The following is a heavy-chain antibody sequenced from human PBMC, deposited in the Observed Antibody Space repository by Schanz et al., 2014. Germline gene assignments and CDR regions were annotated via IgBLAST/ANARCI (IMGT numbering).Heavy chain of an antibody. Sequence: QVQVIQSGPEVKKPGASVKVSCKASGYTFTNHYLHWVRQAPGQGLEWMGRISPSRGGTNYAQNFQGRVTMTKDTSINTVYMELSTLTSDDTAVYYCARESVSRTGLFDPWGQGTLVTVSS. V-gene: IGHV1-2*06. J-gene: IGHJ5*02. CDR3: ARESVSRTGLFDP. CDR1: GYTFTNHY. CDR2: ISPSRGGT. D-gene: IGHD3-10*01.